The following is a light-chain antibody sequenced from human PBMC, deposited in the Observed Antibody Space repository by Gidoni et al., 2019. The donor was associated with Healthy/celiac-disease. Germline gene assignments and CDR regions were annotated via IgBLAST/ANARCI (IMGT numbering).Light chain of an antibody. CDR2: DAS. V-gene: IGKV3-11*01. CDR3: QQRSNWPPYT. CDR1: QSVSIN. J-gene: IGKJ2*01. Sequence: VFTQSPPTLPLSPGEKATSPSRASQSVSINLAWYQQKPGQDPRLLIYDASNRATGIPARFSSSGSGTNFTLTISSLEPEDFAVYYCQQRSNWPPYTFXXXTKLEIK.